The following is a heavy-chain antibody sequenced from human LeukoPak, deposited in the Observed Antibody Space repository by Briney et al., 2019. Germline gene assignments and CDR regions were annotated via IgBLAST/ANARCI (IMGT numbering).Heavy chain of an antibody. CDR1: GGSFSGYY. D-gene: IGHD1-1*01. Sequence: ASETLSLTCAVYGGSFSGYYWSWIRQPPGKGLEWIGEINHSGSTYYNPSLKSRVIISADTSKNQFSLRLSSVTAADTAVYYCARLWRAAIDYGGQGTLAIVSS. CDR3: ARLWRAAIDY. J-gene: IGHJ4*02. CDR2: INHSGST. V-gene: IGHV4-34*01.